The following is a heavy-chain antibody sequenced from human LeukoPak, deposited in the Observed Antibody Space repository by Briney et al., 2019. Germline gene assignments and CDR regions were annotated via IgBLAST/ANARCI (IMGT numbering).Heavy chain of an antibody. CDR1: GGSISSYY. CDR2: IYYSGST. V-gene: IGHV4-59*01. Sequence: NPSETLSLTCTVSGGSISSYYWSWIRQPPGKGLEWIGYIYYSGSTNYNPSLKSRVTISVDTSKNQFSLKLSSVTAADTAVYYCARGVVPHYFDYWGQGTLVTVSS. J-gene: IGHJ4*02. D-gene: IGHD3-3*01. CDR3: ARGVVPHYFDY.